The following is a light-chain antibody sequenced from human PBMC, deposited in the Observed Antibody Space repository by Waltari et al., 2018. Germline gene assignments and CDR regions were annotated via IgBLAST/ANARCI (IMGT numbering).Light chain of an antibody. CDR1: SSDVGTYNL. CDR2: EGT. V-gene: IGLV2-23*01. Sequence: SALTQPASVSGSPGQSITISCNGTSSDVGTYNLVSWYQQHPGKPPKLMIYEGTKRPSGVSNRFSGSKSGNTASLTISGLQAEDEAHYYCCSYAGGRPHVVFGGGTQLTVL. CDR3: CSYAGGRPHVV. J-gene: IGLJ2*01.